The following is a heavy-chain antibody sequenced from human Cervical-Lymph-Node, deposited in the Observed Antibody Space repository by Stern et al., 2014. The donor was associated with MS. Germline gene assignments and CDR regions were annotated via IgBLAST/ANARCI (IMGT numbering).Heavy chain of an antibody. J-gene: IGHJ4*02. CDR2: INPNRGGT. CDR1: GYTFTGYY. CDR3: ARERALIVGATTGFDY. Sequence: VQLLESGAEVKKPGASVKVSCKASGYTFTGYYMHWVRQAPGQGPEWMGRINPNRGGTNYAQKFQGRVTMTRDTSISTAYMELSRLRSDDTAVYYCARERALIVGATTGFDYWGQGTLVTVSS. D-gene: IGHD1-26*01. V-gene: IGHV1-2*06.